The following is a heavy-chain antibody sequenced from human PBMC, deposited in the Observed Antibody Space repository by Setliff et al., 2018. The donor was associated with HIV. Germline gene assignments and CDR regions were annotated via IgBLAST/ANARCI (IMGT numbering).Heavy chain of an antibody. J-gene: IGHJ4*02. CDR2: INFDGSNK. D-gene: IGHD3-10*01. CDR1: GFNLFGYG. CDR3: AKEFEDLSGAY. Sequence: PGGSLRLSCTASGFNLFGYGMHWVRQAPGKGLEWVAFINFDGSNKYFADSVKGRFTISRDNSENRLFLQMNSLIVKDTATYYCAKEFEDLSGAYWGQGTLVTVSS. V-gene: IGHV3-30*02.